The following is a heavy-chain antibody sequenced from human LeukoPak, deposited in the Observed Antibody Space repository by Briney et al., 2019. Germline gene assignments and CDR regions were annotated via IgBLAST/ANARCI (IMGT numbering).Heavy chain of an antibody. Sequence: SETPSLTCAVYGGSFSGYYWSWIRQPPGKGLEWIGEINHSGSTNYNPSLKSRVTISVDTSKNQFSLKLSSVTAADTAVYYCARVRTVIGSMDVWGKGTTVTVSS. CDR1: GGSFSGYY. CDR2: INHSGST. V-gene: IGHV4-34*01. D-gene: IGHD4-17*01. CDR3: ARVRTVIGSMDV. J-gene: IGHJ6*03.